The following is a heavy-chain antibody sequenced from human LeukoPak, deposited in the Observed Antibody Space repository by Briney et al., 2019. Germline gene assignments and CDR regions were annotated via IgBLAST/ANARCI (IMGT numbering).Heavy chain of an antibody. J-gene: IGHJ6*03. CDR3: ARVSIAAAGKEGYYYYYMDV. Sequence: PGGSLRLSCAASGFTFSSYSMNWVRQAPGKGLEWVSSISSSSSYIYYADSVKGRFTISRDNAKNSLYLQMNSLRAEDTAVYYCARVSIAAAGKEGYYYYYMDVWGKGTTVTISS. V-gene: IGHV3-21*01. CDR2: ISSSSSYI. CDR1: GFTFSSYS. D-gene: IGHD6-13*01.